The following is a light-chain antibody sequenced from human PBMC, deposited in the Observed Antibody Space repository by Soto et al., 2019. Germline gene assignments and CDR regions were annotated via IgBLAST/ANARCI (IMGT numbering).Light chain of an antibody. CDR3: QQRSNWPLT. Sequence: EIVLTQSPATLSLSPGERATLSCRASQSVSSYLAWYQQKPGQAPRLLIYETSNRATGIPARFSGSGSGTDFTLTISSLETEDCAVYYCQQRSNWPLTFGGGTKVEIK. CDR1: QSVSSY. CDR2: ETS. V-gene: IGKV3-11*01. J-gene: IGKJ4*01.